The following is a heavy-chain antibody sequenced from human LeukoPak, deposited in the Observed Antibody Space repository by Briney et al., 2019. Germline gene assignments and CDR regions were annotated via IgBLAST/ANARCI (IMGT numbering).Heavy chain of an antibody. V-gene: IGHV1-18*01. CDR3: ARRYCSGGSCYDAFDY. J-gene: IGHJ4*02. D-gene: IGHD2-15*01. CDR2: ISAYNGNT. CDR1: GYTFTSYG. Sequence: ASVKVSCKASGYTFTSYGISWVRQAPGQGLEWMGWISAYNGNTNYAQKLQGRVTMTTDTSTSTAYMELGSLRSDNTAVYYCARRYCSGGSCYDAFDYWGQGTLVTVSS.